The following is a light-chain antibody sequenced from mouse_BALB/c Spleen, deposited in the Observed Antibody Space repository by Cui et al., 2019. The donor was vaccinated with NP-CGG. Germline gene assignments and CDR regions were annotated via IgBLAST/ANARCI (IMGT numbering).Light chain of an antibody. V-gene: IGLV1*01. CDR2: GTN. J-gene: IGLJ1*01. CDR1: TGAVTTSNY. Sequence: AFFPHEFALTTPPGETVTLTCRSSTGAVTTSNYANWVQEKPDHLFTGLIGGTNNRPPGVPARFSGSLIGDKAALTITGAQTEDEAIYFCVLWYSNHWVFGGGTKLTVL. CDR3: VLWYSNHWV.